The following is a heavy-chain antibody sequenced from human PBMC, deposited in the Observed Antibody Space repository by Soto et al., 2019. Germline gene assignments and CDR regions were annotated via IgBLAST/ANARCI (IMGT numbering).Heavy chain of an antibody. CDR2: ISYDGSNK. CDR3: ANPATSSGWYVS. CDR1: GFTFSSYG. V-gene: IGHV3-30*18. J-gene: IGHJ4*02. Sequence: PGGSLRLSCAASGFTFSSYGMHWVRQAPGKGLEWVAVISYDGSNKYYADSVKGRFTISRDNSKNTLYLQMNSLRAEDTAVYYCANPATSSGWYVSWGQGTLVTVSS. D-gene: IGHD6-19*01.